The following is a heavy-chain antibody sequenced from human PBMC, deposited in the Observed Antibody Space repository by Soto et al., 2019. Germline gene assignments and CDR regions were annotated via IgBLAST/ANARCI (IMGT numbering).Heavy chain of an antibody. J-gene: IGHJ6*02. CDR3: AREDIVVVPAAMVDYYYGMDV. CDR2: ISAYNGNT. D-gene: IGHD2-2*01. V-gene: IGHV1-18*01. Sequence: ASVKVSCKASGYTFTSYAMHWVRQAPGQRLEWMGWISAYNGNTNYAQKLQGRVTMTTDTSTSTAYMELRSLRSDDTAVYYCAREDIVVVPAAMVDYYYGMDVWGQGTTVTVSS. CDR1: GYTFTSYA.